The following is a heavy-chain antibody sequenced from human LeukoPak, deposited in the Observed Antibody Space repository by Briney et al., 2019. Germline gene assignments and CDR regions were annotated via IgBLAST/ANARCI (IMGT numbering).Heavy chain of an antibody. CDR1: GGTISNTDYY. CDR3: ARRGFTSSSGFDC. J-gene: IGHJ4*02. V-gene: IGHV4-39*01. CDR2: ILYSGRT. D-gene: IGHD6-6*01. Sequence: SETLSLTCTVSGGTISNTDYYWVWIPPPTGKGLVWMGSILYSGRTYYCPSLKSRATISVDTYKNQFSLKLTSVTAADTAVYYCARRGFTSSSGFDCWGQGTLVTASS.